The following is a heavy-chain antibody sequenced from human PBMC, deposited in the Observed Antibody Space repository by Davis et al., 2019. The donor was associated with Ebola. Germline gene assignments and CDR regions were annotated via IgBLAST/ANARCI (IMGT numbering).Heavy chain of an antibody. J-gene: IGHJ6*02. CDR3: ARDGGYNHNFYAMDV. CDR1: GDDVSSDSAA. CDR2: TFYRSKWFS. D-gene: IGHD1-14*01. Sequence: HSQTLSLTCVISGDDVSSDSAAWHWIRLSPSRGLEWLGRTFYRSKWFSNCAMSVASRLTINADTSKNQFSLQLNSVAPEDTGVYYCARDGGYNHNFYAMDVWGQGTTVTVSS. V-gene: IGHV6-1*01.